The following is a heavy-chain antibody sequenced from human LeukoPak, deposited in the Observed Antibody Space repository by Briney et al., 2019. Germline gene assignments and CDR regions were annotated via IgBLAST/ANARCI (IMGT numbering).Heavy chain of an antibody. CDR2: IKQDGSEK. CDR1: GFTFSSYA. Sequence: GRSLRLSCAASGFTFSSYAMHWVRQAPGKGLEWVANIKQDGSEKYYVDSVKGRFTISRDNAKNSLYLQMNSLRAEDTAVYYCAREAGDYYDSSGYYDNWGQGTLVTVSS. V-gene: IGHV3-7*03. J-gene: IGHJ4*02. D-gene: IGHD3-22*01. CDR3: AREAGDYYDSSGYYDN.